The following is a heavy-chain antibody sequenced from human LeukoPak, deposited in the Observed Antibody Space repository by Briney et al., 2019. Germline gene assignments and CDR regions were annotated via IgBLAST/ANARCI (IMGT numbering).Heavy chain of an antibody. V-gene: IGHV1-2*02. J-gene: IGHJ6*02. CDR2: INPNNGDT. CDR1: GFTFNNYY. CDR3: ARERIGAEEHGIDV. Sequence: ASVKVSCRASGFTFNNYYFHWVRQAPGQGPEWMGWINPNNGDTTTKHKFQGRITMTRDTSINTAYLDLNTLKSDDTAVYYCARERIGAEEHGIDVWGQGTTVIVSS. D-gene: IGHD2-15*01.